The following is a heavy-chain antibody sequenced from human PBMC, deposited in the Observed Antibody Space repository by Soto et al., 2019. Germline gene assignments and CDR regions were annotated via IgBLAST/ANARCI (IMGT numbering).Heavy chain of an antibody. V-gene: IGHV4-59*08. CDR2: IYYSGST. Sequence: SETLSLTCTVSGGSISSYYWSWIRQPPGKGLEWIGYIYYSGSTNYNPSLKSRVTISVDTSKNQFSLKLSSVTAADTAVYHCARRDQMEMAHFDYWGQGTLVTVSS. CDR1: GGSISSYY. J-gene: IGHJ4*02. CDR3: ARRDQMEMAHFDY. D-gene: IGHD2-8*01.